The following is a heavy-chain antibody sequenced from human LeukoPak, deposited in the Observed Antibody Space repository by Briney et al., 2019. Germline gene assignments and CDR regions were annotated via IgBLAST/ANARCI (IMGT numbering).Heavy chain of an antibody. Sequence: GGSLRLSCTASGFACSDYWMSWVRQAPGKGLEWLADINQDGSQTSYVDSVRGRFTVSRDNAKNSLYLQMNSLRADDTAVYYCARDSSPRYSGYDWVYWGRGTLVTVSS. CDR2: INQDGSQT. D-gene: IGHD5-12*01. CDR1: GFACSDYW. V-gene: IGHV3-7*01. J-gene: IGHJ4*02. CDR3: ARDSSPRYSGYDWVY.